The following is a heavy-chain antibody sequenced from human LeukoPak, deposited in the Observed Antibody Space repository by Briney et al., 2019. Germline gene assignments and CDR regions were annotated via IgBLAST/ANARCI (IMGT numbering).Heavy chain of an antibody. D-gene: IGHD6-6*01. CDR1: GGSFSGYH. J-gene: IGHJ4*02. CDR3: ARGRGAARFVTIEFDY. Sequence: PSETLSLTCAVYGGSFSGYHWSWIRQPPGKGLEWIGEINHRGSTNYNPSLTSRVTMSVDTSKNRFSLKLSSVTAADTAVYYCARGRGAARFVTIEFDYWGQGALVTVSS. CDR2: INHRGST. V-gene: IGHV4-34*01.